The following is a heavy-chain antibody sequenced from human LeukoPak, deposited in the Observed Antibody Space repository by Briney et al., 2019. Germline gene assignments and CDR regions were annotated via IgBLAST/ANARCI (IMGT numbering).Heavy chain of an antibody. CDR3: ASSNFSGLFDY. CDR1: GGSISSYY. V-gene: IGHV4-59*01. Sequence: PSETLSLTCAVYGGSISSYYWSWIRQPPGKGLEWIGYIYYSGSTNYNPSLKSRVTISVDTSKNQFSLKLSSVTAADTAVYYCASSNFSGLFDYWGQGTLVTVSS. CDR2: IYYSGST. D-gene: IGHD2-15*01. J-gene: IGHJ4*02.